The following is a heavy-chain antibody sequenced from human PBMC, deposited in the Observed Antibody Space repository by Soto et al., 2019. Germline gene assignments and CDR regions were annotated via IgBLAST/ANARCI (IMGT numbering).Heavy chain of an antibody. CDR2: LSGSGGST. V-gene: IGHV3-23*01. CDR3: AKDFVGSIADYFDY. Sequence: EVQLLESGGGLVQPGGSLRLSCAASGFTFSSYAMSWVRQAPGKGMEWVASLSGSGGSTHYADSVKVRFTISRDNSKNTLYLQMNSLRAEDAAVYYCAKDFVGSIADYFDYWGQGTLVTVSS. D-gene: IGHD2-15*01. CDR1: GFTFSSYA. J-gene: IGHJ4*02.